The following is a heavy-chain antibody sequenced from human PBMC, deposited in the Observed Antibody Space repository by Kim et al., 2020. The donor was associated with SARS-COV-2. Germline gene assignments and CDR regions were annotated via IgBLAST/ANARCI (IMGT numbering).Heavy chain of an antibody. D-gene: IGHD2-2*01. CDR1: GFSLDKYN. CDR2: ISGSSSYI. Sequence: GGSLRLSCAASGFSLDKYNMNWVRQAPGKGLEWVSSISGSSSYIFYGDSVKGRFTISRDNANKSLWLQMNSLRAEDTAVYYCARVSEYQLQNGGEDFYYYIMDVWGKGTTVTVSS. V-gene: IGHV3-21*01. J-gene: IGHJ6*03. CDR3: ARVSEYQLQNGGEDFYYYIMDV.